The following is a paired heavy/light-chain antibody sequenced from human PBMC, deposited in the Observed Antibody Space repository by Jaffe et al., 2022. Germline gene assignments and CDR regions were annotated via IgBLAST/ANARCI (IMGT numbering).Heavy chain of an antibody. Sequence: QVQLVESGGGLVKPGGSLRLSCAASGFTFSDYYMSWIRQAPGKGLEWVSYISSSGSTIYYADSVKGRFTISRDNAKNSLYLQMNSLRAEDTAVYYCARDGGKDAFDIWGQGTMVTVSS. J-gene: IGHJ3*02. CDR2: ISSSGSTI. V-gene: IGHV3-11*01. D-gene: IGHD1-26*01. CDR3: ARDGGKDAFDI. CDR1: GFTFSDYY.
Light chain of an antibody. CDR1: QSISSY. CDR3: QQSYSTRYT. CDR2: AAS. Sequence: DIQMTQSPSSLSASVGDRVTITCRASQSISSYLNWYQQKPGKAPKLLIYAASSLQSGVPSRFSGSGSGTDFTLTISSLQPEDFATYYCQQSYSTRYTFGQGTKLEIK. J-gene: IGKJ2*01. V-gene: IGKV1-39*01.